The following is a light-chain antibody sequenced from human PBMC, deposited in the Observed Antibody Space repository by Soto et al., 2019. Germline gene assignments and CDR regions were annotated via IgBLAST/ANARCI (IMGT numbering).Light chain of an antibody. CDR2: EDS. Sequence: QSVLTQPASVSGSPGQSITISCTGTSSDVGSYNLVSWYQQHPGKVPKLMIYEDSKRPSGVSNRFSGSKSANTASLTISGLQAEDEADYYCCSYAGRNTYVMFGGGTKLTVL. J-gene: IGLJ3*02. V-gene: IGLV2-23*01. CDR3: CSYAGRNTYVM. CDR1: SSDVGSYNL.